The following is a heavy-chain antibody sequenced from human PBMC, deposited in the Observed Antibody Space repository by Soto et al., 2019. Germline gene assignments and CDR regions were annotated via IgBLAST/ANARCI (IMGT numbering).Heavy chain of an antibody. J-gene: IGHJ3*02. CDR2: ISSSSSYI. V-gene: IGHV3-21*01. Sequence: PRGPPILSWAFSAFPFRSYIMHRVRPSTVKWLEWVSSISSSSSYIYYADSVKGRFTISRDNAKNSLYLQMNSLRAEDTAVYYCARHKGIAAIRDAFDIWGQGTMVTLSS. CDR1: AFPFRSYI. D-gene: IGHD6-13*01. CDR3: ARHKGIAAIRDAFDI.